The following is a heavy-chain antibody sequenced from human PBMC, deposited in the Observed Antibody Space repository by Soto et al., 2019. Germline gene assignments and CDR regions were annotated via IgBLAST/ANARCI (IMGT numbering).Heavy chain of an antibody. J-gene: IGHJ6*02. CDR3: ARDYVGYCSGGSCYPYYYYYGMDV. D-gene: IGHD2-15*01. CDR1: GGSIRSDC. Sequence: SETLSLTCTFSGGSIRSDCWSGIRQPPGEGLEWIGYIYYSGSTNYNPSLQSRVTISVDTSKNQFSLKLSSVTAADTAVYYCARDYVGYCSGGSCYPYYYYYGMDVWGQGTTVT. V-gene: IGHV4-59*01. CDR2: IYYSGST.